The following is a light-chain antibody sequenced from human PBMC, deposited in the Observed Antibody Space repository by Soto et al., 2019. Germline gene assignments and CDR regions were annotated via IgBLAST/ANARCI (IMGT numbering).Light chain of an antibody. CDR1: HNINTY. Sequence: DIQMTQSPSSLSASVGDRVAITCRASHNINTYLNWYQQRPGKAPRLLIYAASSVQGGVPSRFSGSGSGTDFTLTISSLQPEDFATYYSQLSDSSLTFGQGTRLEIE. J-gene: IGKJ5*01. CDR3: QLSDSSLT. CDR2: AAS. V-gene: IGKV1-39*01.